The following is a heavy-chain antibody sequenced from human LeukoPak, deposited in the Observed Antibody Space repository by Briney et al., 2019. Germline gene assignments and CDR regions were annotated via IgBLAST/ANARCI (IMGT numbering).Heavy chain of an antibody. CDR3: AKGDSSSWYLCAFDI. J-gene: IGHJ3*02. Sequence: LAGGSLRLSCAASGFTFSSYAMSWVHQAPGKGLEWVSAISGSGGSTYYADSVKGRFTISRDNSKNTLYLQMNSLRAEDTAVYYCAKGDSSSWYLCAFDIWGQGTMVTVSS. CDR2: ISGSGGST. V-gene: IGHV3-23*01. D-gene: IGHD6-13*01. CDR1: GFTFSSYA.